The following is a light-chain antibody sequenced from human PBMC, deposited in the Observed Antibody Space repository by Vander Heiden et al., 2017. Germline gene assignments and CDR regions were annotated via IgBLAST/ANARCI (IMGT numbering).Light chain of an antibody. CDR2: GAT. J-gene: IGKJ2*01. V-gene: IGKV3-20*01. Sequence: LVLTPSPVPLSLSPGERATLSCRASQSVSSSYLFWYQQKPSQAPRLLIDGATCRATGIPDRFSSSGSGTVFTLTISSLEHDDVAVYYCQQYSSSLYTFGQGTKLEIK. CDR1: QSVSSSY. CDR3: QQYSSSLYT.